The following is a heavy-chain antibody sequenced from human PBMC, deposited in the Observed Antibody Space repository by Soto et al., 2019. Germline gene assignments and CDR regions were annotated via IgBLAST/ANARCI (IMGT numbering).Heavy chain of an antibody. CDR3: AISGGYSYGF. D-gene: IGHD5-18*01. J-gene: IGHJ4*02. V-gene: IGHV4-34*01. CDR2: INHSGST. Sequence: QVQLQQWGAGLLKPSETLSLTCAVYGGSFSGYYWSWIRQPPGKGLEWIGEINHSGSTNYNPSLKSRVTISVDTSKNQFSLKLSSVTAADTAVYYCAISGGYSYGFWGQGTLVTVSS. CDR1: GGSFSGYY.